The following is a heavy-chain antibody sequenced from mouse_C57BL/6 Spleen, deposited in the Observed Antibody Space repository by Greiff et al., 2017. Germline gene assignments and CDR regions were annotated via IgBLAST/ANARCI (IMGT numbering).Heavy chain of an antibody. CDR3: ARELITTVGGFDY. D-gene: IGHD1-1*01. J-gene: IGHJ2*01. Sequence: DVKLVESGGGLVKPGGSLKLSCAASGFTFSSYAMSWVRQTPEKRLEWVATISDGGSYTYYPDNVKGRFTISRDNAKNNLYLQMSHLKSEDTAMYYCARELITTVGGFDYWGQGTTLTVAS. V-gene: IGHV5-4*01. CDR2: ISDGGSYT. CDR1: GFTFSSYA.